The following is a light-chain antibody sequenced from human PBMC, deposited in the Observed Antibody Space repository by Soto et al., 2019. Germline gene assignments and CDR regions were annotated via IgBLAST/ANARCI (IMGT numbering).Light chain of an antibody. CDR2: DAS. CDR1: QDISNY. V-gene: IGKV1-33*01. Sequence: DIQMTQSPSSLSASVGDRVTITCQARQDISNYLNWYQQKPGKAPKLLIYDASNLETGVPSRFSGSGSGTDFTFTISSLQPEDIATYSCQQYDNLPPYTFGQGTKLEIK. J-gene: IGKJ2*01. CDR3: QQYDNLPPYT.